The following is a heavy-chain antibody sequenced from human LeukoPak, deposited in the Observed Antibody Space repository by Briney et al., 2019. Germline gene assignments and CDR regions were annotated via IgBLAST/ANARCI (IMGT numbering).Heavy chain of an antibody. D-gene: IGHD3-22*01. CDR3: ARGGRDYYDSSGYSYY. J-gene: IGHJ4*02. CDR2: ISSNGGST. Sequence: GGSLRLSCAASGFTFSSYAMHWVRQAPGKGLEYVSAISSNGGSTYYGNSVKGRFTISRDNSKNTLYLQMGSLRAEDMAVYYCARGGRDYYDSSGYSYYWGQGTLVTVSS. V-gene: IGHV3-64*01. CDR1: GFTFSSYA.